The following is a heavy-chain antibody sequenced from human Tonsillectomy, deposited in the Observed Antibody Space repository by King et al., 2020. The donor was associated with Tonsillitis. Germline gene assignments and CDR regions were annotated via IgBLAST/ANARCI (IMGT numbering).Heavy chain of an antibody. D-gene: IGHD4-11*01. CDR1: GSTFSSYW. CDR2: INKDGSAK. Sequence: VQLVESGGGLVQPGGSLRLSCVVSGSTFSSYWMSWVRQAPGKGLEWVANINKDGSAKYYVDSVKGRFTISRDNAKNSLYLQMNSLRAEDTAVYYCARDAYDYSNYWGQGTLVTVSS. CDR3: ARDAYDYSNY. V-gene: IGHV3-7*01. J-gene: IGHJ4*02.